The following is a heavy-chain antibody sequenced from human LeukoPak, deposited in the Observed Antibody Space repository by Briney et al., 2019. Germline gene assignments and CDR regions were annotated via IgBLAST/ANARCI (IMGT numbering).Heavy chain of an antibody. V-gene: IGHV4-34*01. CDR1: GGSFSGYY. CDR2: INHSGST. Sequence: PSETLSLTCAVYGGSFSGYYWSWIRQPPGKGLEWIGEINHSGSTNYNPSLKSRVTISVDTSKNQFSLKLSSVTAADTAVYYCARGIIPAATFDPWGQGTLVTVSS. CDR3: ARGIIPAATFDP. J-gene: IGHJ5*02. D-gene: IGHD2-2*01.